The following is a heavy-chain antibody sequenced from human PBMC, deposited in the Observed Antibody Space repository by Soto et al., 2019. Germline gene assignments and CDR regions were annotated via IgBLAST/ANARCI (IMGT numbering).Heavy chain of an antibody. Sequence: PGGSLRLSCVASGFTFSTYTMSWVRQAPGKGLEWVSVAIGTGGDPYYPGSVKGRFTISRENAKNSLYLQMNSLRAEDTAVYYCARALLKYDFWSGYSREDYGMDVWGQGTTVTVSS. CDR3: ARALLKYDFWSGYSREDYGMDV. CDR1: GFTFSTYT. J-gene: IGHJ6*02. D-gene: IGHD3-3*01. CDR2: IGTGGDP. V-gene: IGHV3-13*05.